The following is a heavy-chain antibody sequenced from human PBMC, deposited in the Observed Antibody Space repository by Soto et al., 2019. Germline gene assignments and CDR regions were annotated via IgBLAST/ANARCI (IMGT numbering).Heavy chain of an antibody. J-gene: IGHJ4*02. V-gene: IGHV3-33*01. CDR3: ARPIGYSSGWHWTGVDS. Sequence: VQLVESGGGVVQPGKSLRLSCATSGFALESYGMHWVRQPPGKGLEWVAVMWYDGSEKYYADSVRGRFTISRDNAKNTLYLQIDNLRGEDAAVYYCARPIGYSSGWHWTGVDSWGQGSLVIVSS. CDR2: MWYDGSEK. D-gene: IGHD6-19*01. CDR1: GFALESYG.